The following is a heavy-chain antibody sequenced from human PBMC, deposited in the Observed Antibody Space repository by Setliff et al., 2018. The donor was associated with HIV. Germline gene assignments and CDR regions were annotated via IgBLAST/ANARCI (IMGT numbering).Heavy chain of an antibody. CDR3: ARVEYSSGWHQNWGWFDP. CDR2: IYNSGST. CDR1: GGSISSHY. D-gene: IGHD6-19*01. Sequence: PSETLSLTCTVSGGSISSHYWSWIRQPPGKGLEYIGYIYNSGSTKYNPSLKSRVTISVDTSKNQFSLKLSSVTAADTAVYYCARVEYSSGWHQNWGWFDPWGQGTLVTVSS. J-gene: IGHJ5*02. V-gene: IGHV4-59*11.